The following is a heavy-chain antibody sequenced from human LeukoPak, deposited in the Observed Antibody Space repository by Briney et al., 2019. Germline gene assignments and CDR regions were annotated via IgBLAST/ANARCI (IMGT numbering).Heavy chain of an antibody. CDR1: GFTFSSYE. J-gene: IGHJ4*02. Sequence: GGSLRLSCAASGFTFSSYEMDWVRQAPGKGLEWVSVIYSGGSTYYADSVKGRFTISRDNSKNTLYLQMNSLRAEDTAVYYCARGPTRSGSYFWGYLDYWGQGTLVTVSS. CDR2: IYSGGST. V-gene: IGHV3-53*01. CDR3: ARGPTRSGSYFWGYLDY. D-gene: IGHD3-10*01.